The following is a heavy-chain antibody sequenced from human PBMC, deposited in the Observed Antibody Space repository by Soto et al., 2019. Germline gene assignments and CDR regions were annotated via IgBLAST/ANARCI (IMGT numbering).Heavy chain of an antibody. D-gene: IGHD3-16*01. V-gene: IGHV3-33*01. CDR1: RLTFSAHD. CDR3: AGEPKGGAYDTDV. J-gene: IGHJ6*02. Sequence: QVQLVESGGGVVQPGTSLRLSCAASRLTFSAHDMHWVRQAPGKGLEWVALIWSDGSRGFYADSVKGRFTISRDNFKNTLYLQMNSLGADDTAVYYCAGEPKGGAYDTDVWGQGTTVTVSS. CDR2: IWSDGSRG.